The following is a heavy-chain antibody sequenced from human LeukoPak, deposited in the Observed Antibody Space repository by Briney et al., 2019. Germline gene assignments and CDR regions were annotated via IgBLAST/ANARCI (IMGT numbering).Heavy chain of an antibody. CDR1: GGSISSYY. J-gene: IGHJ3*02. D-gene: IGHD3-3*01. CDR3: ARFIWSGYYMAFDI. Sequence: PSETLSLTCTVSGGSISSYYWSWIRQPPGKGLGWIGYIYYSWSTTYNPSLKSRVTISVDTSKNQFSLKLSSGTAADTAVYYCARFIWSGYYMAFDIWGQGTMVTVSS. CDR2: IYYSWST. V-gene: IGHV4-59*01.